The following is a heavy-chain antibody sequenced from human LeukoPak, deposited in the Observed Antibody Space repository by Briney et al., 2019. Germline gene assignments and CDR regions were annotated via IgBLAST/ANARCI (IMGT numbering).Heavy chain of an antibody. D-gene: IGHD3-22*01. CDR3: ARRVVSSASYYFDY. CDR1: GGSINSYY. J-gene: IGHJ4*02. CDR2: IYYSGST. Sequence: SETLSLTCTVSGGSINSYYWSWIRQPPGKGLEWIGCIYYSGSTSYNPSLKRRVTILIDTSKNQFSLKLSSVTAADMAVYYCARRVVSSASYYFDYWGQGTLVTVSS. V-gene: IGHV4-59*08.